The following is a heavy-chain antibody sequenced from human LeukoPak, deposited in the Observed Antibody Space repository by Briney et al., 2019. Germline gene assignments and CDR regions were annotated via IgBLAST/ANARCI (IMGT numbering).Heavy chain of an antibody. Sequence: PSETLSLTCAVSGYSISSGYYWGWIRQPPGKGLEWIGSIYHSGSTYYNPSLKSRVTISVDTSKHQFSLKLSSVTAADTAVYYCARAYSGSYPYYFDYWGQGTLVTVSS. CDR2: IYHSGST. V-gene: IGHV4-38-2*01. CDR3: ARAYSGSYPYYFDY. D-gene: IGHD1-26*01. CDR1: GYSISSGYY. J-gene: IGHJ4*02.